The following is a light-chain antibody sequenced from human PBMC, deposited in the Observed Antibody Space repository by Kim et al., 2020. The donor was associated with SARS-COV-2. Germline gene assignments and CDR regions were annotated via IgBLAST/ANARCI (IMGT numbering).Light chain of an antibody. J-gene: IGKJ4*01. Sequence: EIVLTQSPATLSLSPGERATLSCRASQSVGSYLAWYQQRPGLAPRLLIYDASNRATGIPARFSGSGSGTDFTLTINSLEPEDFAVYYCQQRANWPTVTFGGGTKVDIK. CDR2: DAS. V-gene: IGKV3-11*01. CDR3: QQRANWPTVT. CDR1: QSVGSY.